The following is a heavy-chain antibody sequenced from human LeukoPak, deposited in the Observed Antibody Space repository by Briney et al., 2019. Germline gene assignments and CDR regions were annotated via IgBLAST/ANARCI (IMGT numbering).Heavy chain of an antibody. V-gene: IGHV3-48*01. CDR2: ISNSASAK. D-gene: IGHD3-3*01. Sequence: GGSLRLSCAASGFSFSNHSMNWVRQAPGKGLEWVSYISNSASAKYYAASVKGRFTVSRDNGKNSLYLQMNSLRAEDTAVYYCARMSGSRLPGYWGQGTLVTVSS. J-gene: IGHJ4*02. CDR1: GFSFSNHS. CDR3: ARMSGSRLPGY.